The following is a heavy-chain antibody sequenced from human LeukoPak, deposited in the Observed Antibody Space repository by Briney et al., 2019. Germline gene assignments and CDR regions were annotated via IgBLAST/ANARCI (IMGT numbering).Heavy chain of an antibody. J-gene: IGHJ5*02. V-gene: IGHV4-59*07. CDR3: AGAGLQGNRCDP. Sequence: PSVTLSLPCTVCGGSIRRYYWSWIRQPPGKGLEGMGYIYYSWSTNYNPSLKSRVTISVDTSKNQFSLKLSSVTAADTAVYYCAGAGLQGNRCDPRGQGTLVTVSS. D-gene: IGHD5-24*01. CDR1: GGSIRRYY. CDR2: IYYSWST.